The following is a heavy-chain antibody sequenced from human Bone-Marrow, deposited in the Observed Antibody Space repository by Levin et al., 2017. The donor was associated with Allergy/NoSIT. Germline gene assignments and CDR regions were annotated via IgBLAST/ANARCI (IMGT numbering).Heavy chain of an antibody. CDR2: FDPEDGEM. V-gene: IGHV1-24*01. Sequence: GASVKVSCQVSGYILTELSMHWVRQAPGKGLEWMGGFDPEDGEMIYAQKFQGRVTMTEDTSTDTAYMELNSLRSEDTAVYYCATITTVTTIKGNYWGQGTLVTVSS. CDR3: ATITTVTTIKGNY. CDR1: GYILTELS. D-gene: IGHD4-17*01. J-gene: IGHJ4*02.